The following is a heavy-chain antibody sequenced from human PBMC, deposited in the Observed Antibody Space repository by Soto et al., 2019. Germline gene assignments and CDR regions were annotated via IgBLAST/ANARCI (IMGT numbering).Heavy chain of an antibody. CDR2: ISGSGGAT. CDR1: GFTFTSFA. D-gene: IGHD2-15*01. Sequence: GGSLRLSCAASGFTFTSFAVSWVRQAPGKGLEWVSAISGSGGATYYADSVKGRFTVSRDNSRNTVYLQVDSLRVEDTAVYYCAREEAVRIERWFDPWGQGALVTVSS. J-gene: IGHJ5*02. CDR3: AREEAVRIERWFDP. V-gene: IGHV3-23*01.